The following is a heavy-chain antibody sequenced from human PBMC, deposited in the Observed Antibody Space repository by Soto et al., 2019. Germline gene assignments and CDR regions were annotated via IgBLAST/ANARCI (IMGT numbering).Heavy chain of an antibody. CDR3: ARDLTCSGGSCLPLSYYYYGMDV. CDR2: INAGNGNT. Sequence: ASVKVSCKASGYTFTSYAMHWVRQVPGQRLEWMGWINAGNGNTKYSQKFQGRVTITRDTSASTAYMELSSLRSEDTAVYYCARDLTCSGGSCLPLSYYYYGMDVWGQGTTVTVSS. CDR1: GYTFTSYA. V-gene: IGHV1-3*01. D-gene: IGHD2-15*01. J-gene: IGHJ6*02.